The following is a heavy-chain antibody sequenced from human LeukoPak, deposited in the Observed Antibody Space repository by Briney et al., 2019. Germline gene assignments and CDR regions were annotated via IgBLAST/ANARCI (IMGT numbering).Heavy chain of an antibody. Sequence: PGGSLRLSCSASGFTFRNYGMHWVRQATGKGLEWVSFIWSDGNNRFYAASVKGRFTISRDNSKSMLYLQMDSLRPEDTAVYYCAKDPGASVSGFHMDVWGKGTTVIVSS. J-gene: IGHJ6*03. V-gene: IGHV3-30*02. CDR2: IWSDGNNR. CDR3: AKDPGASVSGFHMDV. D-gene: IGHD2-8*02. CDR1: GFTFRNYG.